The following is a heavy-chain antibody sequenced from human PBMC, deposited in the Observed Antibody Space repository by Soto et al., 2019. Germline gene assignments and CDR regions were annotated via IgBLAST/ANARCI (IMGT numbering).Heavy chain of an antibody. CDR3: ARRRAAVSGNVFDP. CDR1: GDSISDYY. V-gene: IGHV4-59*08. D-gene: IGHD6-19*01. J-gene: IGHJ5*02. Sequence: SETLSLTCTASGDSISDYYWSWIRQSPGKGLEWIGYIYYTGNTNYNPSLKSRVTISLDTSKNQFSLKLSSVTAADTAVYYCARRRAAVSGNVFDPWGQGTLVTVSS. CDR2: IYYTGNT.